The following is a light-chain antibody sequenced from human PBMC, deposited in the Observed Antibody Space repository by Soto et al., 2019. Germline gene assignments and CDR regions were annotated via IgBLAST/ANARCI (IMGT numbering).Light chain of an antibody. Sequence: QSALTQPPSASGTPGQRVTISCSGSSSKIGSNTVNWYQQLPGTAPKLLIHSNNQRPSGVPDRFSGSKSGTSASLAISGLQSEDEADYYCAAWDDSLNGYVFGTGTKVTVL. J-gene: IGLJ1*01. CDR2: SNN. CDR1: SSKIGSNT. CDR3: AAWDDSLNGYV. V-gene: IGLV1-44*01.